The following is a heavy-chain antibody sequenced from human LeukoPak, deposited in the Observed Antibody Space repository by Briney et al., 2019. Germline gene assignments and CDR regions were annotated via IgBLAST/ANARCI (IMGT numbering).Heavy chain of an antibody. CDR2: ISVYNGNT. V-gene: IGHV1-18*01. Sequence: ASAKVSCKASGYTFSNYGISWVRQAPGQGLEWMGWISVYNGNTNYAQKVQGRVTMTTDTSTNTAYMELRSLRSDDTAVYYCARDRRYFDWLLSIRDAFDIWGQGTMVTVSS. CDR1: GYTFSNYG. J-gene: IGHJ3*02. D-gene: IGHD3-9*01. CDR3: ARDRRYFDWLLSIRDAFDI.